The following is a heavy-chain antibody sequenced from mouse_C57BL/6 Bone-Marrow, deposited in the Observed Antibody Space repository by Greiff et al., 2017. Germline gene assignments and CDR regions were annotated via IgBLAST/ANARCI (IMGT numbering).Heavy chain of an antibody. V-gene: IGHV1-7*01. CDR3: AIYAMDY. J-gene: IGHJ4*01. CDR1: GYTFNSYL. CDR2: INPSRGYT. Sequence: QVQLQQSGAELAKPGASVTLSCKASGYTFNSYLMHWVKQRPGQGLEWIGYINPSRGYTKYTQKFKDKATLTADKSSSTAYMQLSSLTYEYAAVYYCAIYAMDYWGQGTSVTVSS.